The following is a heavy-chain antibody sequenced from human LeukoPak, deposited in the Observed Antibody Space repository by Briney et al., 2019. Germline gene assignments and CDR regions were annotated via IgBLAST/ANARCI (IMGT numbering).Heavy chain of an antibody. V-gene: IGHV3-20*01. J-gene: IGHJ4*02. Sequence: GRSLRLSCAASGFTFDDYGMSWVRQAPGKGLEWVSGINWNGGSTGYADSVKGRFTISRDNAKNSLYLQMNSLRAEDTALYHCARGKGRDGYNLFDYWGQGTLVTVSS. D-gene: IGHD5-24*01. CDR2: INWNGGST. CDR1: GFTFDDYG. CDR3: ARGKGRDGYNLFDY.